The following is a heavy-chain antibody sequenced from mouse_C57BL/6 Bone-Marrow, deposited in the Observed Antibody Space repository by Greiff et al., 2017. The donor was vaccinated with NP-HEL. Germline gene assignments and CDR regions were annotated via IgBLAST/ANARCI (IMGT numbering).Heavy chain of an antibody. V-gene: IGHV1-80*01. CDR2: IYPGDGDT. CDR3: ARGGYYYGSSYWFAY. D-gene: IGHD1-1*01. J-gene: IGHJ3*01. CDR1: GYAFSSYW. Sequence: QVQLQQSGAELVKPGASVKISCKASGYAFSSYWLNWVKQRPGKGLEWIGQIYPGDGDTNYNGKFKGKATLTADKSSSTAYMQLSSLTSEDSAVYFCARGGYYYGSSYWFAYWGQGTLVTVSA.